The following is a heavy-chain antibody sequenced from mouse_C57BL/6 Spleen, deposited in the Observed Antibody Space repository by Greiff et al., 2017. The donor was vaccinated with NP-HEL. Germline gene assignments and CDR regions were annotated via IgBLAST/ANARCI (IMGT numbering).Heavy chain of an antibody. CDR2: IYPGDGDT. V-gene: IGHV1-80*01. D-gene: IGHD1-1*01. J-gene: IGHJ2*01. Sequence: VKLQESGAELVKPGASVKISCKASGYAFSSYWMNWVKQRPGKGLEWIGQIYPGDGDTNYNGKFKGKATLTADKSSSTAYMQLSSLTSEDSAVYFCATIITTVVATPHFDYWGQGTTLTVSS. CDR3: ATIITTVVATPHFDY. CDR1: GYAFSSYW.